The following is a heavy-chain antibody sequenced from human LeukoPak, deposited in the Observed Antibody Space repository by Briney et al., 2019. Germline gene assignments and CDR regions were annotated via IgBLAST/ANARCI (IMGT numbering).Heavy chain of an antibody. Sequence: SETLSLTCTVSGGSMSDYYWSWIRQPPGKGLEWIGYIYYTGTTNYNPSLKGRVIISIDTSKNQFSLKLSSVTAADTALYSCARDYTMTHASDIWGQGTLVTVSS. CDR1: GGSMSDYY. J-gene: IGHJ3*02. D-gene: IGHD3-22*01. CDR3: ARDYTMTHASDI. V-gene: IGHV4-59*01. CDR2: IYYTGTT.